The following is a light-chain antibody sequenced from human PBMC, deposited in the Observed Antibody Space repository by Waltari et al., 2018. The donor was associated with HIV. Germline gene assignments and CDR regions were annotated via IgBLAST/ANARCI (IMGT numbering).Light chain of an antibody. V-gene: IGLV1-47*01. CDR2: NHN. CDR3: GTWDDSLSGRV. J-gene: IGLJ3*02. Sequence: QSVLTQSPSASGAPGQRVNISCSGSSTNLGSNHVYWFQQFPGTAPKLLIHNHNQLPSGASDRFSGSKSGTSASLAISGLRSEDEADYYCGTWDDSLSGRVFGGGTKLTVL. CDR1: STNLGSNH.